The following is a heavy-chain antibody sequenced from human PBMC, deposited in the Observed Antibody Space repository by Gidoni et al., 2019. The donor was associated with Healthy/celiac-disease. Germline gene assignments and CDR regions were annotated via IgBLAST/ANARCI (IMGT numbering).Heavy chain of an antibody. V-gene: IGHV1-8*01. J-gene: IGHJ5*02. CDR2: MNPNSGNT. CDR1: GHTFTSYD. CDR3: ARRLRVGDWFDP. D-gene: IGHD1-26*01. Sequence: QVQLVQSGAEVTKPGASVKVYCKASGHTFTSYDINWVRQATGQGLEWIGWMNPNSGNTGYAQKFQGRVTMTRNTSISTAYMELSSLRSEDTAVYYCARRLRVGDWFDPWGQGTLVTVSS.